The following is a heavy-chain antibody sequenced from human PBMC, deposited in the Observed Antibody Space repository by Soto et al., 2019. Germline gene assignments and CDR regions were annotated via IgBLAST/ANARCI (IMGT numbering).Heavy chain of an antibody. V-gene: IGHV1-69*13. CDR1: GGTFSSYA. D-gene: IGHD6-13*01. CDR2: IIPIFGTA. J-gene: IGHJ6*02. Sequence: GASVKVSCKASGGTFSSYAISWVRQAPGQGLEWMGGIIPIFGTANYAQKFQGRVTITADESTSTAYMELSSLRSEDTAVYYCAREMAVAGTSYGMDVWGQGTTVTVSS. CDR3: AREMAVAGTSYGMDV.